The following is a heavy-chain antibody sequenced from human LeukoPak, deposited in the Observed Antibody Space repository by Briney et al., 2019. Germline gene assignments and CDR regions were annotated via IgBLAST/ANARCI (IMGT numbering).Heavy chain of an antibody. CDR1: SYTFTIYG. V-gene: IGHV1-69*04. D-gene: IGHD6-19*01. CDR3: ARDRHNSGWYFKRRNWFDP. J-gene: IGHJ5*02. Sequence: GASVKVSCKASSYTFTIYGISWVRQAPGQGLEWMGRIIAILGIANYAQKFQGRVTITADKSTSTAYVELSSLRSEDTAVYYCARDRHNSGWYFKRRNWFDPWGQGTLVTVSS. CDR2: IIAILGIA.